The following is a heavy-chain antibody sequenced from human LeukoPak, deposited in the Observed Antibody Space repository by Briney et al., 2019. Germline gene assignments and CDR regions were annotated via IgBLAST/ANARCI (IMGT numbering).Heavy chain of an antibody. V-gene: IGHV4-4*07. CDR1: GDSISVYY. CDR2: IFTSGSA. Sequence: SETLSLTCTVSGDSISVYYWTWIRQPAGKGLEWIGRIFTSGSANYNPSLKSRVTMSVDTSKNQFSLRLTSVTAADTAVYYCARGGDSSSWSVDHWGQGTLVTVSS. J-gene: IGHJ4*02. D-gene: IGHD6-13*01. CDR3: ARGGDSSSWSVDH.